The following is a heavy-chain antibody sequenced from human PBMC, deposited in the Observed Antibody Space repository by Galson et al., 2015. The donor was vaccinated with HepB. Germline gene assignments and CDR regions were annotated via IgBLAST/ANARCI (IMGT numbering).Heavy chain of an antibody. D-gene: IGHD3-9*01. CDR3: ARGEYFDWLLDY. J-gene: IGHJ4*02. CDR1: GFTFSSYS. Sequence: SLRLSCAASGFTFSSYSMNWVRQAPGKGLEWVSSISSSSSYIYYADSVKGRFTISRDNAKNSLYLQMNSLRAGDTAVYYCARGEYFDWLLDYWGQGTLVTVSS. V-gene: IGHV3-21*01. CDR2: ISSSSSYI.